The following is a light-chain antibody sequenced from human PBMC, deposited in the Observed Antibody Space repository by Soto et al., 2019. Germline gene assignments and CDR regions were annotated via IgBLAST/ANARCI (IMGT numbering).Light chain of an antibody. Sequence: QSALTQPPSASGSPGQSVTISCTGTSSDVGGYNYVSWYQHHPGKAPKLMIYEVIKRPSGISNRFSGSKSGNTASLTISGLQAEDEADYYCTSFSSSTSLYVFGTGTQLTVL. J-gene: IGLJ1*01. CDR1: SSDVGGYNY. CDR2: EVI. V-gene: IGLV2-14*01. CDR3: TSFSSSTSLYV.